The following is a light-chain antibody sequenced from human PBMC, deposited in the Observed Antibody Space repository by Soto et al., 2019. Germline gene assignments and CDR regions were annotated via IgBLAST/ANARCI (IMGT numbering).Light chain of an antibody. Sequence: DIQMTQSPSSLSASVGDRVTITCRASQGISNYLAWYQQKPGKVPKLLIYAASTLQSRVPSRFSGSGSETDFTLTISILKPEYVATYYCQKYNSAPYTFGQGTKLEIK. CDR1: QGISNY. CDR2: AAS. CDR3: QKYNSAPYT. J-gene: IGKJ2*01. V-gene: IGKV1-27*01.